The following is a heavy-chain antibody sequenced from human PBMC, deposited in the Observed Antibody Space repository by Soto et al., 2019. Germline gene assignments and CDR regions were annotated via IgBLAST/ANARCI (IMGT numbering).Heavy chain of an antibody. V-gene: IGHV3-23*01. J-gene: IGHJ5*02. CDR3: ARGQWIQLWLGAPYGHR. Sequence: GGSLRLSCAASGFTFSSYAMSWVRQAPGKGLEWVSAISGSGGSTYYADSVKGRFTISRDNSKNTLYLQMNSLRAEDTAVYYCARGQWIQLWLGAPYGHRWGQGALVTVSS. CDR1: GFTFSSYA. D-gene: IGHD5-18*01. CDR2: ISGSGGST.